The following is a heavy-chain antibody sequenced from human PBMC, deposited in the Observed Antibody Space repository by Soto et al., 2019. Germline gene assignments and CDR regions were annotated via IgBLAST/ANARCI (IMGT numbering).Heavy chain of an antibody. Sequence: EVQLVESGGGLVQPGGSLKLSCAASGFTFSGSAMHWVRQASGKGLEWVGRIRSKANSYATAYAASVKGRFTISRDDSKNTAYLQMNSLKTVDTAVYYCTRLKVSDYDFWSGYAYYFDYWGQGTLVTVSS. CDR3: TRLKVSDYDFWSGYAYYFDY. CDR1: GFTFSGSA. D-gene: IGHD3-3*01. V-gene: IGHV3-73*01. J-gene: IGHJ4*02. CDR2: IRSKANSYAT.